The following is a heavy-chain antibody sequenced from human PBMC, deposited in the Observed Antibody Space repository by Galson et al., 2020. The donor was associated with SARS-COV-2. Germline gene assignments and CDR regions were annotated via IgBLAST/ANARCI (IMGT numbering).Heavy chain of an antibody. CDR2: TYYRSKWYN. CDR1: ADSVSSNSAA. V-gene: IGHV6-1*01. Sequence: SETLSLTCAISADSVSSNSAAWNWIRQSPSRGLEWLGRTYYRSKWYNDYAESVKSRITFNPDTSKNQFSLQLNSVTPEDTAVYYCTRSPGKTVARTMDVWGQGTPVTVSS. D-gene: IGHD6-19*01. J-gene: IGHJ6*02. CDR3: TRSPGKTVARTMDV.